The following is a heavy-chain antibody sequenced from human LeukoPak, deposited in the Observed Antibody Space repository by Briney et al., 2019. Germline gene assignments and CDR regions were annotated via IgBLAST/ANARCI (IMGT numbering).Heavy chain of an antibody. CDR3: ARERVDSRCYYYPTCAQTD. Sequence: GGSLRLSCAASGFTISPYNMNWVRQAPAKGLELVSAISSSSSYIYYADSVKGRFTISRDNATNSLYLRMHSLRTEAEAVYYCARERVDSRCYYYPTCAQTDWGQGTLVTGPS. CDR1: GFTISPYN. V-gene: IGHV3-21*01. J-gene: IGHJ4*02. CDR2: ISSSSSYI. D-gene: IGHD3-22*01.